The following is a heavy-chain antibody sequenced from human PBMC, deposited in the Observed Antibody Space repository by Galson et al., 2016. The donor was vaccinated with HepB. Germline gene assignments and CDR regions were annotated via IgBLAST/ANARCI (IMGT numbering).Heavy chain of an antibody. Sequence: TCTVSGGSFISGAYYWSWIRQHPGKGLEWIGYIYYSGTTYYNPSLKSRVIISIDTSRNQFYLTLTSVTAANTAIYFCASVRRFSDFADYWGQGTQVTVS. CDR3: ASVRRFSDFADY. J-gene: IGHJ4*02. D-gene: IGHD2-21*02. CDR1: GGSFISGAYY. V-gene: IGHV4-30-4*08. CDR2: IYYSGTT.